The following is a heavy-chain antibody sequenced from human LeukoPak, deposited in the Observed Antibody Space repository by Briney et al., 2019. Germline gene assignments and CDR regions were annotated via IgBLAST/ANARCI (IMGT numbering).Heavy chain of an antibody. V-gene: IGHV5-51*01. CDR1: GYRFNSYW. D-gene: IGHD1-26*01. J-gene: IGHJ6*03. CDR3: ASSAGYYYYMDV. Sequence: GESLKISCKGSGYRFNSYWIGWVRQTPGKGLEWMGIISPGDSDTRYRPSFQGQVTISADKSISTAYLQWSSLKASDTAMYYCASSAGYYYYMDVWGKGTTVTVSS. CDR2: ISPGDSDT.